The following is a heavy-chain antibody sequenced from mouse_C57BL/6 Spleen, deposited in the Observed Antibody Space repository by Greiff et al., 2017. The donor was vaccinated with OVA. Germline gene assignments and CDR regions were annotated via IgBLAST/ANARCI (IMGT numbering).Heavy chain of an antibody. CDR1: GYTFTSYW. V-gene: IGHV1-5*01. CDR3: TSGGAMDD. CDR2: IYPGNSDT. Sequence: EVQLQQSGTVLARPWASVKMSCKTSGYTFTSYWMHWVKQRPGQGLEWIGAIYPGNSDTSYNQKFKGKDKLTAVTSASTAYMELSSLRTEDSAVYYCTSGGAMDDWGQGTSVTVSS. J-gene: IGHJ4*01. D-gene: IGHD1-1*02.